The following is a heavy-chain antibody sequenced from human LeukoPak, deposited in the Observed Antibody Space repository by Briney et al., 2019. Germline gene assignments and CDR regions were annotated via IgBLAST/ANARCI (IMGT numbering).Heavy chain of an antibody. CDR3: ARLSKGRYFDYIFDY. Sequence: SETLSLTCTVSGGSGDSVSSSTYYWGWIRQPPGKGLEWIGNIYYTGSTNYNPSLKSRVTMSVDTSKNQFSLKVSSVTAADTAVYYCARLSKGRYFDYIFDYWGQGTLVTVSS. V-gene: IGHV4-39*01. CDR1: GGSGDSVSSSTYY. D-gene: IGHD3-9*01. J-gene: IGHJ4*02. CDR2: IYYTGST.